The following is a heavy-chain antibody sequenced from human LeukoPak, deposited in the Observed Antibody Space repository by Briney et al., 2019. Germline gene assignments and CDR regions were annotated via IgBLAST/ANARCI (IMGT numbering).Heavy chain of an antibody. CDR2: IYHSGST. J-gene: IGHJ4*02. D-gene: IGHD3-22*01. Sequence: PSETLSLTCTVSGYSISSGYYWGWIRQPPGKGLEWIGSIYHSGSTYYNPSLKSRVTISVDTSKNQFSLKLSSVTAADTAVYYCARAVDSSGYPIDYWGQGTLVTVSS. CDR3: ARAVDSSGYPIDY. V-gene: IGHV4-38-2*02. CDR1: GYSISSGYY.